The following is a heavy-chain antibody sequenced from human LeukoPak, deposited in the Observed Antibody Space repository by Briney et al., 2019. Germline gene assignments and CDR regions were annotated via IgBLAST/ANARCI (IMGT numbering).Heavy chain of an antibody. D-gene: IGHD2-8*01. V-gene: IGHV1-46*01. Sequence: GASVKVSCKASGYTFTSYYMHWVRQAPGQGLERMGIINPSGGSTSYAQKFQGRVTMTRDMSSSTVYMELSSLRSEDTAVYYCAREMVYATAHFDYWGQGTLVTVSS. CDR3: AREMVYATAHFDY. CDR2: INPSGGST. J-gene: IGHJ4*02. CDR1: GYTFTSYY.